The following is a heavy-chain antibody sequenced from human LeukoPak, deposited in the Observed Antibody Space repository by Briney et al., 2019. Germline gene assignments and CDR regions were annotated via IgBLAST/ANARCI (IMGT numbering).Heavy chain of an antibody. D-gene: IGHD6-19*01. J-gene: IGHJ4*02. CDR3: ARGSGSYFPFDS. CDR2: VYYSGTT. Sequence: PSETLSLTCTVSGGSISSNYWNWIRQPPGKGLEWIGYVYYSGTTNYNPSLKSRVTISVDTSKNQFSLKVTSVTVADTAVYYCARGSGSYFPFDSWGQGILVTVSS. CDR1: GGSISSNY. V-gene: IGHV4-59*01.